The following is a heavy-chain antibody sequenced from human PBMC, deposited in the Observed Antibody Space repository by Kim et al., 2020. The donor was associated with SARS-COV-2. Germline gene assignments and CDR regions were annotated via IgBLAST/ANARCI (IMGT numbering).Heavy chain of an antibody. J-gene: IGHJ4*02. Sequence: GGSLRLSCAASGFTFSSYAMSWVRQAPGKGLEWVSAISGSGGSTYYADSVKGRFTISRDNSKNTLYLQMNNLRAEDTAVYYCARGNYYDSSGDYLGQGTLVTVSS. CDR1: GFTFSSYA. CDR3: ARGNYYDSSGDY. D-gene: IGHD3-22*01. V-gene: IGHV3-23*01. CDR2: ISGSGGST.